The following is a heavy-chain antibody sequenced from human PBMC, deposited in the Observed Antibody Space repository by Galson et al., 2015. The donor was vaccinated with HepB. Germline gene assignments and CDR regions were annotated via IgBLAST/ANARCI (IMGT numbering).Heavy chain of an antibody. J-gene: IGHJ4*02. V-gene: IGHV3-20*04. CDR2: INWNGGST. D-gene: IGHD3-10*01. Sequence: SLRLSCAASGFTFDDYGMSWVRQAPGKGLEWVSGINWNGGSTGYADSVKGRFTISRDNAKNSLYLQMNSLRAEDTALYYCASYSTARSGSYFFDYWGQGTLVTVSS. CDR3: ASYSTARSGSYFFDY. CDR1: GFTFDDYG.